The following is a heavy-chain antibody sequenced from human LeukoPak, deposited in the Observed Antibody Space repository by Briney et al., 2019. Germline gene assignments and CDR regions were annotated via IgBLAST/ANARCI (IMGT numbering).Heavy chain of an antibody. CDR3: ARGKYYDFWSGYFYYYYGMDV. CDR1: GYTFTSYD. V-gene: IGHV1-8*01. Sequence: ASVKVSCKASGYTFTSYDINWVRQDTGQGLEWMGWMNPNSGNTGYAQKFQGRVTMTRNTSISTAYMELSSLRSEDTAVYYCARGKYYDFWSGYFYYYYGMDVWGQGTTVTVSS. CDR2: MNPNSGNT. J-gene: IGHJ6*02. D-gene: IGHD3-3*01.